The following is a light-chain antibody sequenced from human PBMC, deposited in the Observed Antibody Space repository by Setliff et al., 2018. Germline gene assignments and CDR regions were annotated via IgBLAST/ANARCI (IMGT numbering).Light chain of an antibody. CDR3: QVWDSGSEHYV. CDR2: YDS. Sequence: SYELTQPPSVPVAPGKTARITCGGNNIGGKSVNWYQQKPGQAPVLVIYYDSDRPSGIPERFFRSNSGNTATLTISRVEAGDEADYYCQVWDSGSEHYVFGTGTKVTVL. J-gene: IGLJ1*01. V-gene: IGLV3-21*04. CDR1: NIGGKS.